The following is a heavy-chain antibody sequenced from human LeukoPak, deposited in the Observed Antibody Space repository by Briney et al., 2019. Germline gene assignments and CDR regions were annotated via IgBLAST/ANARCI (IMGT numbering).Heavy chain of an antibody. CDR1: GFTFSSYA. CDR3: AKNDYGDGPHRSGAFDI. D-gene: IGHD4-17*01. CDR2: ISGSGGST. Sequence: PGGSLSLSCAASGFTFSSYAMSWVRQAPGKGLEWVSAISGSGGSTYYADSVKGRFTISRDNSKNKLYLKMNSLRAEDTAVYYCAKNDYGDGPHRSGAFDIWGQGTMVTVSS. J-gene: IGHJ3*02. V-gene: IGHV3-23*01.